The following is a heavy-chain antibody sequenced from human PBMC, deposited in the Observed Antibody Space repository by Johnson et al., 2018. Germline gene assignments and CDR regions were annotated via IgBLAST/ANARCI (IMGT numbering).Heavy chain of an antibody. CDR1: GLTFSGSA. CDR2: IRSKANSYAT. D-gene: IGHD3-10*01. J-gene: IGHJ6*03. V-gene: IGHV3-73*01. CDR3: ARPNYGSGDYYYYYMDV. Sequence: VQLVQSGGGLVQPGGSLKLSCAASGLTFSGSAMHWVRQASGTGLEWVGRIRSKANSYATAYAASVKGRFTISRDDSKNTAYLQMNSLKIEDTAVYYCARPNYGSGDYYYYYMDVWGKGTTVTVSS.